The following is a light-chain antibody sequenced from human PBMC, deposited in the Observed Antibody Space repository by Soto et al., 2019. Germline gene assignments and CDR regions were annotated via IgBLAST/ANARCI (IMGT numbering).Light chain of an antibody. J-gene: IGKJ1*01. CDR1: QGISSY. CDR2: AAS. Sequence: DIQLTQSPSFLSASVGDRVTITCRASQGISSYLAWYQQKPGKAPKLLIYAASTLQSGVPSRFSGSGSGTEFTLTISSLQPEDFALYYCQQYGRSQTFGQGTKV. V-gene: IGKV1-9*01. CDR3: QQYGRSQT.